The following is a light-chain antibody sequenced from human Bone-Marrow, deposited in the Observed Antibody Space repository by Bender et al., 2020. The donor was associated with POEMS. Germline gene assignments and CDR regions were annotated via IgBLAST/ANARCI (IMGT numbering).Light chain of an antibody. CDR3: CSYAGSGTSKV. J-gene: IGLJ3*02. CDR1: SSYVGSYDL. Sequence: QSALTQPASVSGSPGQSITISCTGTSSYVGSYDLVSWYQQHPGKAPKLIIYEVTKRPSGVSDRFSGSKSGNTASLTISGLQAEDEADYYCCSYAGSGTSKVFGGGTKLTVL. V-gene: IGLV2-23*02. CDR2: EVT.